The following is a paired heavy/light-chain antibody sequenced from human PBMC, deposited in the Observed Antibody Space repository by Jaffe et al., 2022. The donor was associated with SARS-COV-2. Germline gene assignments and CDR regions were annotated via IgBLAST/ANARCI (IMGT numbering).Heavy chain of an antibody. CDR2: IHYTGRT. J-gene: IGHJ5*01. CDR3: ARHPDYYDDSGYFFDS. D-gene: IGHD3-22*01. Sequence: QLQLQESGPGLVKPSETLALTCTITGGSVSTSRYYWGWVRQPPGQGPEWLGSIHYTGRTDYSTSVKVKGRVTLSVDTSENQFSLRLSSVTAADTGVYFCARHPDYYDDSGYFFDSWGQGTLVAVSS. CDR1: GGSVSTSRYY. V-gene: IGHV4-39*01.
Light chain of an antibody. Sequence: DVQMTQSPSSLPASVGDRVIITCRASQNIARYIHWYQQKPGKAPNLLIHTKTTLQSGAPSRFSGSGSGTDFTLTITNLQPEDVATYYCQQSYSIPLTFGGGTKVEI. J-gene: IGKJ4*01. CDR3: QQSYSIPLT. V-gene: IGKV1-39*01. CDR2: TKT. CDR1: QNIARY.